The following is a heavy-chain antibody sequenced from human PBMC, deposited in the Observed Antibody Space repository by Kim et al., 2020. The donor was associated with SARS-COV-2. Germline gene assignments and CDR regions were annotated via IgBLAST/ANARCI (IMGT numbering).Heavy chain of an antibody. J-gene: IGHJ4*02. Sequence: AHSVQGHFPISRDNTKNTLYLQMKSLRAEDRALYYCAKGTYSENYGGLDYWGQGTLVTVSS. D-gene: IGHD1-26*01. CDR3: AKGTYSENYGGLDY. V-gene: IGHV3-23*01.